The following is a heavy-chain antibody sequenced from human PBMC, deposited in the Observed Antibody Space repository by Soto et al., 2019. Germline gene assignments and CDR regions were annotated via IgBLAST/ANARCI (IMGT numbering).Heavy chain of an antibody. Sequence: QPGGSLRLSCAASGFTFSYCAMSWVRQSPGKGLEWVSAISAGGDTTYDADSVKGRFAISRDNSKNTLYLQMNSLRAEDTAVYYCASYLGRSHEGGILDYWGQGALVTVSS. CDR2: ISAGGDTT. D-gene: IGHD3-10*01. V-gene: IGHV3-23*01. CDR1: GFTFSYCA. J-gene: IGHJ4*02. CDR3: ASYLGRSHEGGILDY.